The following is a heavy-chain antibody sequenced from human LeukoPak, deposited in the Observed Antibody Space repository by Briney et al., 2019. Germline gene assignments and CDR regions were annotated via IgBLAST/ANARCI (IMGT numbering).Heavy chain of an antibody. V-gene: IGHV1-69*06. CDR1: GGTFSSYA. J-gene: IGHJ4*02. CDR3: ARAAYGSGSYFDY. CDR2: IIPIFGTA. D-gene: IGHD3-10*01. Sequence: SVKVSCKASGGTFSSYAISWVRQAPGQGLEWMGGIIPIFGTANYAQKFQGRVTITADKSSTTVYMELSSLRSGDTAVYYCARAAYGSGSYFDYWGQGTLVTVSS.